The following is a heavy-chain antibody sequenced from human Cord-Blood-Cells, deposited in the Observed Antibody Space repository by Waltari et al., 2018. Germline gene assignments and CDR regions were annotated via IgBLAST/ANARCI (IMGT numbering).Heavy chain of an antibody. D-gene: IGHD3-10*01. Sequence: QVQLVQSGAEVKKPGASVKVSCKASGYTFTSYDINWVRQATGQGLEWMGWMNPNSGKPGYAQKFQGRGTITRNTSISTAYMELSSLRSEDTAVYYCARRYYYGSGSYYNFDYWGQGTLVTVSS. CDR2: MNPNSGKP. J-gene: IGHJ4*02. V-gene: IGHV1-8*03. CDR1: GYTFTSYD. CDR3: ARRYYYGSGSYYNFDY.